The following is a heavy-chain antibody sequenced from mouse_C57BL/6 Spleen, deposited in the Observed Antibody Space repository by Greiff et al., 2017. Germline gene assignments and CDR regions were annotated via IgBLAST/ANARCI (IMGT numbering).Heavy chain of an antibody. D-gene: IGHD1-1*01. Sequence: VQLPQSGAELVRPGSSVKLSCKASGYTFTSYWMDWVKQRPGQGLEWIGNIYPSDSETHYNQKFKDQATLTVDKSSSTAYMQLSSLTSEDSAVYYCARRNYGSYYYAMDYWGQGASVTVSS. CDR1: GYTFTSYW. J-gene: IGHJ4*01. V-gene: IGHV1-61*01. CDR3: ARRNYGSYYYAMDY. CDR2: IYPSDSET.